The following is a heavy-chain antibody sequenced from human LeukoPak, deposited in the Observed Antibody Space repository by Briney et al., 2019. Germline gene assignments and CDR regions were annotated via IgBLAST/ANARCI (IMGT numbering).Heavy chain of an antibody. CDR2: ISAYNGNT. J-gene: IGHJ5*02. V-gene: IGHV1-18*01. Sequence: ASVKVSCKASGYTFTTYGINWVRQAPGHGLEWMGWISAYNGNTNYAQNLQGRVTLTTDTSASTAYMELRSLRSDDTAVYYCARDLIAARPGWFDPWGQGTLVTVSS. CDR1: GYTFTTYG. D-gene: IGHD6-6*01. CDR3: ARDLIAARPGWFDP.